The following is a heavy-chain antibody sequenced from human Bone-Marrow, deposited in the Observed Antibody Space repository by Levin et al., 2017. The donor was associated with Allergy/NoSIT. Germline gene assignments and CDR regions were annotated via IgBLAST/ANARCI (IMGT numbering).Heavy chain of an antibody. CDR2: INPKNGGR. V-gene: IGHV1-2*04. J-gene: IGHJ3*02. Sequence: ASVKVSCKASGYTFTDYYMHWVRQAPGQGLEWMGWINPKNGGRNYAQKFQGWVTMTTDTSITTAYMELSSLGSDDTAVHYCARDSRGRYRQWKYSFDIWGQGTTVTVSA. CDR3: ARDSRGRYRQWKYSFDI. CDR1: GYTFTDYY. D-gene: IGHD3-9*01.